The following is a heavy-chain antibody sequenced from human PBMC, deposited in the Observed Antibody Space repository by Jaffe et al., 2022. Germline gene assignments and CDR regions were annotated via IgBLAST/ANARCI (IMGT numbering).Heavy chain of an antibody. Sequence: QVQLQESGPGLVKPSQTLSLTCTVSGGSISSGSYYWSWIRQPAGKGLEWIGRIYTSGSTNYNPSLKSRVTISVDTSKNQFSLKLSSVTAADTAVYYCARTDTAMVTGDYYFDYWGQGTLVTVSS. J-gene: IGHJ4*02. CDR2: IYTSGST. V-gene: IGHV4-61*02. CDR1: GGSISSGSYY. D-gene: IGHD5-18*01. CDR3: ARTDTAMVTGDYYFDY.